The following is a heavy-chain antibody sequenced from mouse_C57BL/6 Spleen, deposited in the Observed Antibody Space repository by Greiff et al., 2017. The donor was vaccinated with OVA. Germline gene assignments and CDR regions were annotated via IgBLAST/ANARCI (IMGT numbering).Heavy chain of an antibody. CDR3: ERRYYGSSYYFDY. D-gene: IGHD1-1*01. CDR1: GFTFSDYG. V-gene: IGHV5-17*01. Sequence: EVKLVESGGGLVKPGGSLKLSCAASGFTFSDYGMHWVRQAPEKGLEWVAYISSGSSTIYYADTVQGRFTISRDNAKNTLFLQMASLRSEDTAMYYCERRYYGSSYYFDYWGQGTTLTVSS. J-gene: IGHJ2*01. CDR2: ISSGSSTI.